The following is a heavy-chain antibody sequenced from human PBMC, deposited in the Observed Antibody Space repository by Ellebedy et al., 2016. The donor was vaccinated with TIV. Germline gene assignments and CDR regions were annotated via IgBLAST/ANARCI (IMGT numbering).Heavy chain of an antibody. Sequence: PGGSLRLSCAASGFTFSYYGMHWVRQAPGKGLEWVALLWYDGSNKNYADSVKGRFTISRDNSKNTLYLEMNSLRHEDTAVYYCARYHSDNRTMDVWGQGTTVTVSS. CDR3: ARYHSDNRTMDV. J-gene: IGHJ6*02. V-gene: IGHV3-33*01. CDR2: LWYDGSNK. CDR1: GFTFSYYG. D-gene: IGHD2-2*01.